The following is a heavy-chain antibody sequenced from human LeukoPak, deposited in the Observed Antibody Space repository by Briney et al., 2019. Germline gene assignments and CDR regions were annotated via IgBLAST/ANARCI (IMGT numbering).Heavy chain of an antibody. CDR1: GGSISSSSYY. J-gene: IGHJ3*02. D-gene: IGHD3-22*01. Sequence: SETLSLTCTVSGGSISSSSYYWGWIRQPPGKGLEWIGSIYYSGSTYYNPSLKSRVTISVDTSKNQFSLKLSSVTAADTAVYYCAGISGYYYNDAFDIWGQGTMVTVSS. CDR2: IYYSGST. V-gene: IGHV4-39*01. CDR3: AGISGYYYNDAFDI.